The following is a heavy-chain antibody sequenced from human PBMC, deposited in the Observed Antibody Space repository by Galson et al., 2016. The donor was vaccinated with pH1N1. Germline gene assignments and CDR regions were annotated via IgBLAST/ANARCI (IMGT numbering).Heavy chain of an antibody. CDR2: VSYNGRT. D-gene: IGHD3-16*01. Sequence: GLELLGYVSYNGRTKYNPSLQSRVTISIDTSKNQFSLKLSSVTAADTAVYFCARESVSIRPTIMAFDYWGQGALVTVSS. CDR3: ARESVSIRPTIMAFDY. J-gene: IGHJ4*02. V-gene: IGHV4-59*01.